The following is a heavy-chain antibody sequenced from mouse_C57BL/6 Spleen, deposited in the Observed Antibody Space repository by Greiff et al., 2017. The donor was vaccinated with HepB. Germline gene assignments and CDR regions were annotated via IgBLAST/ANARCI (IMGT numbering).Heavy chain of an antibody. J-gene: IGHJ3*01. CDR3: TNNYYGSSYRFAY. V-gene: IGHV14-4*01. CDR2: IDPENGDT. CDR1: GFNIKDDY. Sequence: EVKLQESGAELVRPGASVKLSCTASGFNIKDDYMHWVKQRPEQGLEWIGWIDPENGDTEYASKFQGKATITADTSSNTAYLQLSSLTSEDTAVYYCTNNYYGSSYRFAYWGQGTLVTVSA. D-gene: IGHD1-1*01.